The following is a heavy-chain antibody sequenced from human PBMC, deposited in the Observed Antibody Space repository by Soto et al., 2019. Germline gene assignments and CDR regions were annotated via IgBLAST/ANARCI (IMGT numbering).Heavy chain of an antibody. J-gene: IGHJ6*03. CDR2: IYYSGST. D-gene: IGHD1-26*01. Sequence: SETLSLTCTVSGGSISSYYWSWIRQPPGKGLEWIGYIYYSGSTNYNPSLKSRVTISVDTSKNQFSLKLSSVTAADTAVYYCARGSGSYYYYYYYMDVWGKGTTVTVS. CDR3: ARGSGSYYYYYYYMDV. CDR1: GGSISSYY. V-gene: IGHV4-59*01.